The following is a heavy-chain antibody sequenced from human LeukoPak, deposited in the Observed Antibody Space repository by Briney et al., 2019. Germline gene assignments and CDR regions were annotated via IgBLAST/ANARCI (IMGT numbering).Heavy chain of an antibody. CDR2: IIPIFGTA. Sequence: SVKVSCKASGGTFSSYAISWVRQAPGQGLEWMGGIIPIFGTANYAQKFQGRVTITADKSTSTAYMELSSLRSEDTAVYYCARGYPAGGFYYFDYWGQGTLVTVSS. D-gene: IGHD2-8*02. J-gene: IGHJ4*02. V-gene: IGHV1-69*06. CDR1: GGTFSSYA. CDR3: ARGYPAGGFYYFDY.